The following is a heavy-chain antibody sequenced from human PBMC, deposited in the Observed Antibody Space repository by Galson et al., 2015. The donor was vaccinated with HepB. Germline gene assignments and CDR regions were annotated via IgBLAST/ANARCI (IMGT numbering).Heavy chain of an antibody. CDR3: ARADYSSSWYDY. V-gene: IGHV3-53*01. D-gene: IGHD6-13*01. CDR1: GFTISSNY. Sequence: SLRLSCAASGFTISSNYMSWVRQAPGKGLEWVSVIYSGGSTYYADSVKGRFTISRDNSKNTLYLQMNSLRAEDTAVYYCARADYSSSWYDYWGQGTLVTVSS. CDR2: IYSGGST. J-gene: IGHJ4*02.